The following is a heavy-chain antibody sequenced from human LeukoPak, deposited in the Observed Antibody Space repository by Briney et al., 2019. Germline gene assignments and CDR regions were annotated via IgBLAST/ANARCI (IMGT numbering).Heavy chain of an antibody. J-gene: IGHJ6*02. Sequence: GGSLRLSCAASGFXFSSHGMNWVRQAPGKGLEWLSSISGLSSYIYYADSVKGRFTISRDNAKNSLYLQMNSLRAEDTAVYYCAKVNNDLNGMDVWGQGTTVTVSS. D-gene: IGHD3-3*01. CDR2: ISGLSSYI. CDR3: AKVNNDLNGMDV. V-gene: IGHV3-21*06. CDR1: GFXFSSHG.